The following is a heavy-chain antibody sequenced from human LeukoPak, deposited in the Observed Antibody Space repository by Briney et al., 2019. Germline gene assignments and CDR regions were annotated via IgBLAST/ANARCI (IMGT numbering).Heavy chain of an antibody. J-gene: IGHJ3*02. V-gene: IGHV4-4*07. CDR3: ARDREDIDDILTVDAFDI. CDR2: IYTSGST. CDR1: GVSISSYY. Sequence: SETLSLTCTVSGVSISSYYWRWIRQPAGKGLEWIGRIYTSGSTNYTPSLKSRVTMSVDTSKNQFSLKLSSVTAADTAVYYCARDREDIDDILTVDAFDIWGQGTMVTVSS. D-gene: IGHD3-9*01.